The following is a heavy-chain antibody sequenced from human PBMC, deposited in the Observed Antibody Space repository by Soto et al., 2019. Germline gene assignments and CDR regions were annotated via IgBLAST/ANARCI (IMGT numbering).Heavy chain of an antibody. CDR2: MNPKTGTI. Sequence: QVRLVQSGAEVKRPGASVKVSCRASGYTFVDYALHWVRQAPGQGLEWVGWMNPKTGTIKSSHKFEDRVSITRDTATSTAYMELSGLRSEDTAVYFCTREAVVTENGFDPWGQGTLVTVSS. V-gene: IGHV1-3*01. J-gene: IGHJ5*02. D-gene: IGHD2-21*02. CDR3: TREAVVTENGFDP. CDR1: GYTFVDYA.